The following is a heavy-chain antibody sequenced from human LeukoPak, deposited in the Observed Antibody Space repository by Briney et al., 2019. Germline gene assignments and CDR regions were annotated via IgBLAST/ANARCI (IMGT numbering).Heavy chain of an antibody. CDR3: ARRRGIDY. CDR2: ISYDGSNK. V-gene: IGHV3-30-3*01. Sequence: PGGSLRLSCAASGFTFSSYAMHWVRQAPGKGLEWVAVISYDGSNKYYADSVKGRFTISRDNPKNTLYLQMNSLRAEDTAVYYCARRRGIDYWGQGTLVTVSS. D-gene: IGHD3-10*01. CDR1: GFTFSSYA. J-gene: IGHJ4*02.